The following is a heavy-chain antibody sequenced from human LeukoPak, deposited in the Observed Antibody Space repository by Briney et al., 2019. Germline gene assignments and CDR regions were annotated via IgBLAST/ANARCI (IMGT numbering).Heavy chain of an antibody. CDR2: ISSSGSTI. V-gene: IGHV3-48*04. CDR1: GFTFSSYS. CDR3: AKVLEVGIVGQWLVGGYMDV. J-gene: IGHJ6*03. D-gene: IGHD6-19*01. Sequence: GGSLRLSCAASGFTFSSYSMNWVRQAPGKGLEWVSYISSSGSTIYYADSVKGRFTISRDNAKNSLYLQMNSLRAEDTAVYYCAKVLEVGIVGQWLVGGYMDVWGKGTTVTISS.